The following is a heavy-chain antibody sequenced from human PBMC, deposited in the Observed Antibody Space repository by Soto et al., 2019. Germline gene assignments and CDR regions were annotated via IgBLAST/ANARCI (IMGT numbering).Heavy chain of an antibody. V-gene: IGHV4-31*11. D-gene: IGHD6-13*01. CDR3: ARSGYSSSDFEH. CDR1: SGNSRGGGYY. CDR2: IYYRGNT. Sequence: TSVAICLSCAFASGNSRGGGYYLIVIRQHPGKGLEWIGYIYYRGNTYYHPSLKSRVTISIDTSKNQFSLRLNSVTAADTAVYCCARSGYSSSDFEHWGQGSLVTVSS. J-gene: IGHJ4*03.